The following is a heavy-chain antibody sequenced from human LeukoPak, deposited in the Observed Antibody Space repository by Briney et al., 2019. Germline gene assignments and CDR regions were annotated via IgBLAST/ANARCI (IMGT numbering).Heavy chain of an antibody. CDR2: IYSGGTT. CDR3: ARGPLRGMDV. Sequence: PGGSLRLSCAVSGFTVSSTYMSWVRQAPGKGPEWVSSIYSGGTTLRADSVKGRFTISRDNSKNTLCLQMNSLRVEDTAVYYCARGPLRGMDVWGQGTTVTVSS. CDR1: GFTVSSTY. J-gene: IGHJ6*02. V-gene: IGHV3-66*01.